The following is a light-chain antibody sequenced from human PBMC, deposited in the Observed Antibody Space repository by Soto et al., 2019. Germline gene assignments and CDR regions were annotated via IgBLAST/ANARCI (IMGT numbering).Light chain of an antibody. V-gene: IGKV3-11*01. J-gene: IGKJ1*01. CDR2: AAS. CDR1: QTISGF. CDR3: QQRANWPPTWT. Sequence: EIVLTQSPATLSLSPGDRATLSCRTSQTISGFIAWYQHRPGQAPRLLIYAASSRATGIPARFSGSGSGTDFTLPLSSLEPEDSAVYYCQQRANWPPTWTFGQGTKVEIK.